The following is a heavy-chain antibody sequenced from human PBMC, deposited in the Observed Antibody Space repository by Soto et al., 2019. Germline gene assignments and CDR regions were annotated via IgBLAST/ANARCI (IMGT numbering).Heavy chain of an antibody. CDR2: VDGTSSFT. J-gene: IGHJ5*01. D-gene: IGHD6-6*01. CDR1: GFRLTDYY. CDR3: CRAARPLYNNNWFDL. V-gene: IGHV3-11*06. Sequence: GGSLRLSCSASGFRLTDYYMSWFRQAPGKGLEWLSYVDGTSSFTDYADSVNGRFTISRDNAKKSLYLQMNSLRPEDTARYYCCRAARPLYNNNWFDLWGQGTLVTVSS.